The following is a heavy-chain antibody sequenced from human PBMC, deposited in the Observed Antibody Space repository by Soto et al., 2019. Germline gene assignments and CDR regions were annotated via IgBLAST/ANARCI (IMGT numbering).Heavy chain of an antibody. CDR2: ISAYNGNT. J-gene: IGHJ3*02. CDR3: ARDVLDYIWGSYRTRSDAFDI. D-gene: IGHD3-16*02. Sequence: QVQLVQSGAEVKKPGASVKVSCKASGYTFTSYGISWVRQAPGQGLEWMGWISAYNGNTNYAQKLQGRVTMTTDTSTSTAYMELRSLRSDDTAVYYCARDVLDYIWGSYRTRSDAFDIWGQGTMVTVSS. CDR1: GYTFTSYG. V-gene: IGHV1-18*01.